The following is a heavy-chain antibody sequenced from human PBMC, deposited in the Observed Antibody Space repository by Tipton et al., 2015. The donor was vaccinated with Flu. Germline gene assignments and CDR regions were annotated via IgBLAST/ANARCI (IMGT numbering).Heavy chain of an antibody. D-gene: IGHD5-12*01. CDR3: ARGSGYANTYFDS. V-gene: IGHV4-34*01. Sequence: GLVKPSETLSLTCAVYGGSFSGYYWTWIRQPPGKRLEWIGEINDSGSTNYNPSLRSRVTISVDTSKNQFSLKLNSVSAADTAVYYCARGSGYANTYFDSWGQATLVTVSS. CDR2: INDSGST. CDR1: GGSFSGYY. J-gene: IGHJ4*02.